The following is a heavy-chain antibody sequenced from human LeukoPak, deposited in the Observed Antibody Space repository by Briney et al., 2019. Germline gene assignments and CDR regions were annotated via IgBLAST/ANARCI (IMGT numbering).Heavy chain of an antibody. CDR1: GFTFSNYA. CDR3: AKGCRAPLVGTITKSWIDY. J-gene: IGHJ4*02. D-gene: IGHD1-7*01. V-gene: IGHV3-23*01. Sequence: GGSLRLSCAASGFTFSNYAMNWVRQAPGKGLERVSTISGSGGSTYYADSVKGRFTISRDNSKNTLYLQMNSLRAEDTAVYYCAKGCRAPLVGTITKSWIDYWGQGTLVTVSS. CDR2: ISGSGGST.